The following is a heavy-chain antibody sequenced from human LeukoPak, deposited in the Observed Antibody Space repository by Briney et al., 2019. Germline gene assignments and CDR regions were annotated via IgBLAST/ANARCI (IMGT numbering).Heavy chain of an antibody. CDR2: ISSSSSYI. D-gene: IGHD2-2*01. J-gene: IGHJ4*02. Sequence: GGSLRLSCAASGFTFSSYSLNWVRQAPGKGLEWVSSISSSSSYIYYADSVKGRFTISRDNAKKSLYLQMNRLRAENTAVYYCARDFQLLLDYWGEGALVTVSS. CDR1: GFTFSSYS. V-gene: IGHV3-21*01. CDR3: ARDFQLLLDY.